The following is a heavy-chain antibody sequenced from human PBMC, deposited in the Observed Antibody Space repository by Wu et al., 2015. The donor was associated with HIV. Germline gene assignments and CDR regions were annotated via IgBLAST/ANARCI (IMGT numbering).Heavy chain of an antibody. CDR3: AREQPVREMATVPRAFDL. J-gene: IGHJ3*01. Sequence: QVQLVQSGAEVKKTGSSVKVSCKASGGTFKSYDISWVRQAPGQGLEWMAGVNPVFPAGKYAQKFQDRASIITDDVTGTVYMELKGLTSENTAVYFCAREQPVREMATVPRAFDLWGQGTMVIVSS. CDR2: VNPVFPAG. CDR1: GGTFKSYD. D-gene: IGHD5-24*01. V-gene: IGHV1-69*05.